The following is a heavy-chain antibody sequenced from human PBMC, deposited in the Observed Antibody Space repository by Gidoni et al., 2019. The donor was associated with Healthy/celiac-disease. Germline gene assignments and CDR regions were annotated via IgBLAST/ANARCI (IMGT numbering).Heavy chain of an antibody. CDR1: GGSISSSSYY. J-gene: IGHJ4*02. CDR3: ARHVRDGHNYGYGSDFDY. Sequence: QLQLQESGPGLVKPSETLSLTCTVSGGSISSSSYYWGWIRQPPGKGLEWIGSIYYSGSTYYNPSLKSRVTISVDTSKNQFSLKLSSVTAADTAVYYCARHVRDGHNYGYGSDFDYWGQGTLVTVSS. CDR2: IYYSGST. D-gene: IGHD5-12*01. V-gene: IGHV4-39*01.